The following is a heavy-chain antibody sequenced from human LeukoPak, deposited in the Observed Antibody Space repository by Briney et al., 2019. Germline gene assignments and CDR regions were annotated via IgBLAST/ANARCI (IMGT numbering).Heavy chain of an antibody. J-gene: IGHJ6*02. V-gene: IGHV4-31*03. CDR1: GGSISSGGYY. Sequence: SETLSLTCTVSGGSISSGGYYWSWIRQHPGKGLEWIGYIYYSGSTHYNPSLKSRVTISVDTSKNQFSLKLSSVTAADTAVYYCARDPPRGYGLDVWGPGITVTVS. CDR3: ARDPPRGYGLDV. CDR2: IYYSGST.